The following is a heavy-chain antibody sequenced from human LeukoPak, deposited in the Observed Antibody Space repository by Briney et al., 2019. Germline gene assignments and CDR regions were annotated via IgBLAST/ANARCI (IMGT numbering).Heavy chain of an antibody. J-gene: IGHJ6*02. CDR2: IRSKANSYAT. V-gene: IGHV3-73*01. CDR1: GVSFSGSA. D-gene: IGHD6-13*01. CDR3: TRHSGIAAAGTPVGAYGMDV. Sequence: RGSLKVSCAAPGVSFSGSAMYWVRQAFRKGLWRVGRIRSKANSYATAYAASVKGRFTISRDDSKNTAYLQMNSLKTEDTAVYYCTRHSGIAAAGTPVGAYGMDVWGQGTTVTVSS.